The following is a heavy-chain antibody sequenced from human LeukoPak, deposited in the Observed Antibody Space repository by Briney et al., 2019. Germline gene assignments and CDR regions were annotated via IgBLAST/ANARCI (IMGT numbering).Heavy chain of an antibody. CDR2: ISSGASAI. Sequence: GGSLRLSCAASGFTFSSYDMNWVRQAPGKGLEWVSYISSGASAIYYADSVEGRFTISRDNAQDSLYLQMNSLRAEDTAVYYCAKVVDAVQMGWFDPWGQGTLVTVSS. CDR3: AKVVDAVQMGWFDP. V-gene: IGHV3-48*03. D-gene: IGHD5-18*01. J-gene: IGHJ5*02. CDR1: GFTFSSYD.